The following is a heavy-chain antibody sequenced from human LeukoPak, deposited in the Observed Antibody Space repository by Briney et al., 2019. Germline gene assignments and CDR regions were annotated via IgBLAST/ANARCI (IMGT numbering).Heavy chain of an antibody. CDR3: ARRRYQWLAYYNWFDP. CDR1: GGSFSGYY. Sequence: PSETLSLTCAVYGGSFSGYYWSWIRQPPGKGLEWIGEINHSGSTNYNPSLKSRVTISVDTSKNQFSLKLSSVTAADTAVYYCARRRYQWLAYYNWFDPWGQGTMVTVSS. J-gene: IGHJ5*01. D-gene: IGHD6-19*01. V-gene: IGHV4-34*01. CDR2: INHSGST.